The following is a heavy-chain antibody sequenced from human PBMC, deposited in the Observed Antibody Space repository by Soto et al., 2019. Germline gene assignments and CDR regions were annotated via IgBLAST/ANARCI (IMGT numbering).Heavy chain of an antibody. J-gene: IGHJ4*02. CDR3: AKDGFSGSGKYYFDY. CDR2: ISDSGGST. CDR1: GFTFSNYA. D-gene: IGHD3-10*01. V-gene: IGHV3-23*01. Sequence: EVQLLESGGGLVQPGGSLRLSCAASGFTFSNYAMNWVRQAPGKGLEWVSVISDSGGSTYYADSVKGRFTISRDNSKNPLYLHMNSLTAEDTAVYYCAKDGFSGSGKYYFDYWGQGTLVTVSS.